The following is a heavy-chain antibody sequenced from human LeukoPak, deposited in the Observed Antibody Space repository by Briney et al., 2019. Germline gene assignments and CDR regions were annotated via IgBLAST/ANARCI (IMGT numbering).Heavy chain of an antibody. D-gene: IGHD6-6*01. Sequence: GESLKISCKGSGYSLTSYWIGWVRQMPGKGLEWMGIIYPGDSDTRHSPSFQGQVTISADKSISTAYLQWSSLKASDTAMYYCARFDRSRLGLSDYWGQGTLVTVSS. CDR3: ARFDRSRLGLSDY. CDR1: GYSLTSYW. V-gene: IGHV5-51*01. J-gene: IGHJ4*02. CDR2: IYPGDSDT.